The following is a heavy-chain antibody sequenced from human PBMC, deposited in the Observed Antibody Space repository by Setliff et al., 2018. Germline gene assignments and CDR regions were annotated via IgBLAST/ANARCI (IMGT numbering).Heavy chain of an antibody. V-gene: IGHV4-30-4*08. D-gene: IGHD6-13*01. CDR3: ASLGILGSWYGVDY. J-gene: IGHJ4*02. Sequence: LSLTCTVSGDSISSGDSYWSWIRQPPGKGLEWIGYIYYSGSTYYNPSLKSRVTISVDTSKNQFSLTLSSVTAADTAMYYCASLGILGSWYGVDYWGQGTLVTVSS. CDR2: IYYSGST. CDR1: GDSISSGDSY.